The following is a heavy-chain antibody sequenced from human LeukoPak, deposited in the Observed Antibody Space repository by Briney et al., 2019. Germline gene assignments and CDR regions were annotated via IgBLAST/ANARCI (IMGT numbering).Heavy chain of an antibody. J-gene: IGHJ4*02. Sequence: ASVKVSCKASGYTFTSYGISWVRKAPGQGLEWMGWISAYNGNTNYAQKLQGRVTMTTDTSTSTAYMELRSLRSDDTAVYYCAGSLTGYPDGDYWGQGTLVTVSS. V-gene: IGHV1-18*01. CDR1: GYTFTSYG. D-gene: IGHD3-9*01. CDR2: ISAYNGNT. CDR3: AGSLTGYPDGDY.